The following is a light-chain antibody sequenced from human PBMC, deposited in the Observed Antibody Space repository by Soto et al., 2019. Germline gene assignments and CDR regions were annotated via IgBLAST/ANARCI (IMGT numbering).Light chain of an antibody. CDR1: QSVLYTSNNKNH. CDR3: QQYYSTPLT. J-gene: IGKJ4*01. CDR2: WSS. Sequence: DIVMTQSPDSLAVSLGERATINCKSSQSVLYTSNNKNHLAWYQQKPGQPPKLPIYWSSTRESGVPDRFSGSGSGTDFTLTISSLQAEDVAVYYCQQYYSTPLTFGGGTKVEIK. V-gene: IGKV4-1*01.